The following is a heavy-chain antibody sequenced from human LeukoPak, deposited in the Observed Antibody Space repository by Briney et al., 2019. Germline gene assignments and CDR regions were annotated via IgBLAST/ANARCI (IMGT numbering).Heavy chain of an antibody. CDR3: ASSWGSDYYYYGMDV. J-gene: IGHJ6*02. V-gene: IGHV4-30-4*01. D-gene: IGHD7-27*01. CDR1: GGSISSGDYY. Sequence: SQTLSLTCIVSGGSISSGDYYWSWIRQSPGKGLEWIGYIYYTGSISYNPSLKSRLTISVDTSKNQFSLRLSSVTAADTAVYYCASSWGSDYYYYGMDVWGQGTTVTVSS. CDR2: IYYTGSI.